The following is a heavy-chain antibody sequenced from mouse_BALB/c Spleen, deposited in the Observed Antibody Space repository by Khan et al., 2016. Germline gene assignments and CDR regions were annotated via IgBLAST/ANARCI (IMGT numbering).Heavy chain of an antibody. Sequence: QVQLQQSGAELAKPGASVKMSCKASGYTFTTYWMHWVKQRPGQGLEWIGYINPTTGYTEYNQKFKDKATLTADKSSSTAYMQLSSLTSEDSAVYYCARDLDYWCQGTTLTVSS. J-gene: IGHJ2*01. CDR2: INPTTGYT. V-gene: IGHV1-7*01. CDR3: ARDLDY. CDR1: GYTFTTYW.